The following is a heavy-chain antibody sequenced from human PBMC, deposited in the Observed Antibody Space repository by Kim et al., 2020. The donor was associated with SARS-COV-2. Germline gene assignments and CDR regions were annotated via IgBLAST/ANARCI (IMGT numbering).Heavy chain of an antibody. CDR1: GFTFSSYW. CDR2: IKQDGSEK. J-gene: IGHJ4*02. CDR3: ARQMVRGGSYFDY. D-gene: IGHD3-10*01. V-gene: IGHV3-7*01. Sequence: GGSLRLSCAASGFTFSSYWMSWVRQAPGKGLEWVANIKQDGSEKYYVDSMKGRFTISRDNAKNSLYLQMNSLRAEDTAVYYCARQMVRGGSYFDYWGQGTLVTVSS.